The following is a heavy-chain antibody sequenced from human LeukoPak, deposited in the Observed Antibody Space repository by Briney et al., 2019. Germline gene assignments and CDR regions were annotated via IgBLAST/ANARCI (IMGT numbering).Heavy chain of an antibody. CDR3: AKGDYTGDYFDY. Sequence: GGSLRLSCEASGFTFSSYGMHWVRQAPGKGLEWVAVISYDGSNKYYADSVKGRFTISRDNSKNTLYLQMNSLRAEDTAVYYCAKGDYTGDYFDYWGQGTLVTVSS. V-gene: IGHV3-30*18. CDR2: ISYDGSNK. CDR1: GFTFSSYG. D-gene: IGHD4-11*01. J-gene: IGHJ4*02.